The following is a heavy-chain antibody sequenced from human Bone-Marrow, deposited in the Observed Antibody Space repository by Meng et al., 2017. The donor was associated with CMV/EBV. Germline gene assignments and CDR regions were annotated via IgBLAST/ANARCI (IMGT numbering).Heavy chain of an antibody. CDR2: INPNSGGT. J-gene: IGHJ6*02. V-gene: IGHV1-2*02. CDR3: ARDRDCSSTSCYSSGPAILYYYCYYGMDV. D-gene: IGHD2-2*01. CDR1: GYTFTGYY. Sequence: ASVKVSCKASGYTFTGYYMHWVRQAPGQGLEWMGWINPNSGGTNYAQKFQGRVTMTRDTSISTAYLELSRLRSDDTAVYYCARDRDCSSTSCYSSGPAILYYYCYYGMDVWGQGTTVTVSS.